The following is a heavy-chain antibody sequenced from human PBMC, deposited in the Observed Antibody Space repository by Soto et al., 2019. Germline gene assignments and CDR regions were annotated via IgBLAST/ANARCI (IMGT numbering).Heavy chain of an antibody. V-gene: IGHV1-46*01. D-gene: IGHD2-2*01. CDR3: ASINFVGSSRYRGDYSYYGMDV. CDR1: GYIFTDYY. CDR2: INPSGGST. J-gene: IGHJ6*02. Sequence: QVQLVQSGAEVKKPGASVKVSCKASGYIFTDYYIHWVRQAPGQGLEWMGVINPSGGSTIYAQKVQDRGTMTRDTSTTTDYMVGSSLGSEDTAVYYCASINFVGSSRYRGDYSYYGMDVWGQGTTVNVSS.